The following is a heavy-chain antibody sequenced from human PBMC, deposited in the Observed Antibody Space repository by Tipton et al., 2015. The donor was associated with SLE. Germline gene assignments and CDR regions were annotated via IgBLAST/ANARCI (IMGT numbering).Heavy chain of an antibody. Sequence: GLVKPSETLSLSCDVSGYSISSGYYWGWIRQFPGKGLEWIGYFYYSGSTSYNPSLKSRVTISLDKSKNQFSLKLSSVTAADTAVYYCARGGSVFGVVLNWFDPWGQGTLVTVSS. CDR3: ARGGSVFGVVLNWFDP. CDR2: FYYSGST. CDR1: GYSISSGYY. D-gene: IGHD3-3*01. V-gene: IGHV4-61*05. J-gene: IGHJ5*02.